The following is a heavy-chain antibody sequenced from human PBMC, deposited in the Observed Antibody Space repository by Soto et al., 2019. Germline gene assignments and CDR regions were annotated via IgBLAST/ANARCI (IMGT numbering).Heavy chain of an antibody. D-gene: IGHD3-3*01. V-gene: IGHV1-8*01. CDR1: GYTFTSYD. CDR2: MNPNSGNT. Sequence: ASVKVSCKASGYTFTSYDINWVRQATGQGLEWMGWMNPNSGNTGYAQKLQGRVTMTTDTSTGTAYMELRSLRSDDTAVYYCAREGRDYDFWSGYYTPRWFDPWGQGTLVTVSS. J-gene: IGHJ5*02. CDR3: AREGRDYDFWSGYYTPRWFDP.